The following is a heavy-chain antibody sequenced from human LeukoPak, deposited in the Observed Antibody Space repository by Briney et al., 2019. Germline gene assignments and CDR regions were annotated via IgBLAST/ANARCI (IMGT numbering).Heavy chain of an antibody. D-gene: IGHD3-22*01. CDR1: GGSISSSSYY. V-gene: IGHV4-39*07. Sequence: SETLSLTCTVSGGSISSSSYYWGWIRQPPGKGLEWIGSIYYSGSTYYNPSLKSRVTISVDTSKNQFSLKLSSVTAADTAVYYCARDRGITMIVVVQNWFDPWGQGTLVTVSS. CDR2: IYYSGST. J-gene: IGHJ5*02. CDR3: ARDRGITMIVVVQNWFDP.